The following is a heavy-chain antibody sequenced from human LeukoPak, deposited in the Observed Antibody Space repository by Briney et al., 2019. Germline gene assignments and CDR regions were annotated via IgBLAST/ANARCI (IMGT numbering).Heavy chain of an antibody. CDR3: ARQYYDFWSGYSSPHFDY. CDR2: IYPGDSDT. V-gene: IGHV5-51*01. CDR1: GYSFTSYW. D-gene: IGHD3-3*01. Sequence: GESLKISCKGSGYSFTSYWIGWVRQMPGKGLEWMGIIYPGDSDTRYSPSFQGQVTISADKSISTAYLQWSSLKASDTAMYYCARQYYDFWSGYSSPHFDYWGQGTLVTVSS. J-gene: IGHJ4*02.